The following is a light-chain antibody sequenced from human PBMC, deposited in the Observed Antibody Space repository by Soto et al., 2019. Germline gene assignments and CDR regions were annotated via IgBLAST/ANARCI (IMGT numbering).Light chain of an antibody. J-gene: IGLJ1*01. Sequence: QSALTQPASVSGSPGQSITISCTGTSXDVGGYNYVSWYQQHPGKAPKLMIYEVSNRPSGVSNRFSGSKSGNTASLTISGLQAEDEADYYCSSYTTANTYVFGTGTNVTVL. CDR1: SXDVGGYNY. CDR2: EVS. CDR3: SSYTTANTYV. V-gene: IGLV2-14*01.